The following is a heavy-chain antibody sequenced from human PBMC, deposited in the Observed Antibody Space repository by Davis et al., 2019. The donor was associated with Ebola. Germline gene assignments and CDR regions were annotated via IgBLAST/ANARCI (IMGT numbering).Heavy chain of an antibody. CDR2: INPSGGST. V-gene: IGHV1-46*01. CDR1: GYTFTSYY. Sequence: ASVKVSCKASGYTFTSYYMHWVRQAPGQGLEWMGIINPSGGSTSYAQKFQGRITMTRDTSTSTVYMELSSLRSEDTAVYYCARDSEYYDFWSGYYNDWGQGTLVTVSS. D-gene: IGHD3-3*01. CDR3: ARDSEYYDFWSGYYND. J-gene: IGHJ4*02.